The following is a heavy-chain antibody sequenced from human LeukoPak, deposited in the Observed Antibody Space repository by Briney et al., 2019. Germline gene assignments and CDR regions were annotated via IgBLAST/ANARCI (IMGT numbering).Heavy chain of an antibody. CDR2: IWYDGSNK. CDR1: GFTFSSYG. CDR3: ARVRGCSGGSCYYLDY. D-gene: IGHD2-15*01. J-gene: IGHJ4*02. Sequence: GGSLRLSCAASGFTFSSYGMHWVRQAPGKGLEWVAVIWYDGSNKYYADSVKGRFTISRDNSKNTLYLQMNSLRAEDTAVYYCARVRGCSGGSCYYLDYWGQGTLVTVSS. V-gene: IGHV3-33*01.